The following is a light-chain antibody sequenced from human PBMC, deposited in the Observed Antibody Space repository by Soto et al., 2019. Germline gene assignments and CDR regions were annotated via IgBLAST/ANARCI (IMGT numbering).Light chain of an antibody. CDR2: DVS. V-gene: IGLV2-11*01. J-gene: IGLJ1*01. CDR3: CSFAGSYTYV. Sequence: QSVLTQPRSVSGSPGQSGTISCTGTSSDVGRYDYVSWYQQHPGKAPKLIIYDVSERPSGVPDRFSGSKFGNTASLTISGLQAEDEADYSCCSFAGSYTYVFGTGTKVTVL. CDR1: SSDVGRYDY.